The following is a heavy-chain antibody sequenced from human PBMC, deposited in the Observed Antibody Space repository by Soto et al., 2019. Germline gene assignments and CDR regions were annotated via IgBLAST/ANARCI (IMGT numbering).Heavy chain of an antibody. V-gene: IGHV1-8*01. Sequence: QVQLVQSGAEVKNPGASVKVSCKASGYTFTSYDINWVRQATGQGLEWMGWMNPNSGNTAYAQKFQGRVTMTRNTSISTAYMELSSLRSEDTAVYYCARGRIQHNNFDPWGQGTLVTVSS. J-gene: IGHJ5*02. CDR2: MNPNSGNT. D-gene: IGHD5-18*01. CDR1: GYTFTSYD. CDR3: ARGRIQHNNFDP.